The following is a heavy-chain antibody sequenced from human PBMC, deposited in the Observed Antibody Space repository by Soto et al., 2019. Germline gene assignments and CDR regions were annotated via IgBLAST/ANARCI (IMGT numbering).Heavy chain of an antibody. J-gene: IGHJ1*01. Sequence: QVQLVESGGGVVQPGGSLRLSCAASGFDFSESAMHWVRQAPGKGLEWITVLSYNGKRTYNADSVRGRFTMSRDNSKNTVYLQMTSLSREDTAVYYGAKAAVAVGGFLSRVDHWGQGILVSVSS. CDR1: GFDFSESA. V-gene: IGHV3-30*18. D-gene: IGHD6-13*01. CDR3: AKAAVAVGGFLSRVDH. CDR2: LSYNGKRT.